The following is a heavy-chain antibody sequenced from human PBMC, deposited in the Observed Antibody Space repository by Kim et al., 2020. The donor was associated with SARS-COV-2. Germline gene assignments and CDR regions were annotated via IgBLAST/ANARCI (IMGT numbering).Heavy chain of an antibody. CDR1: GGSISSYY. J-gene: IGHJ2*01. CDR3: ARFYGDNPEKYFDL. D-gene: IGHD4-17*01. CDR2: IYYSGST. Sequence: SETLSLTCTVSGGSISSYYWSWIRQPPGKGLEWIGYIYYSGSTNYNPSLKSRVTISVDTSKNQFSLKLSSVTAADTAVYYCARFYGDNPEKYFDLWGRGTLVTVSS. V-gene: IGHV4-59*08.